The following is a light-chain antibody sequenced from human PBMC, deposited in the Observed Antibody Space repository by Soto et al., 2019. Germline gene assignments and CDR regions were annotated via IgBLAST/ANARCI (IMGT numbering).Light chain of an antibody. CDR2: LHSDGKQ. J-gene: IGLJ3*02. CDR3: QTWGAGIRV. V-gene: IGLV4-69*01. CDR1: SGHSSYA. Sequence: QLVLTQSPSASASLGASVKLTCTLSSGHSSYAIAWHQLHPEKGPRYLMKLHSDGKQFKVDGIPDRFSGSSSGAERYLTISSLQSEDEADYYCQTWGAGIRVFGGGTKLTVL.